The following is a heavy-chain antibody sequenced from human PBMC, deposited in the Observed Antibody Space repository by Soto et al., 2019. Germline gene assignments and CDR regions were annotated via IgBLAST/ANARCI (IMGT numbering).Heavy chain of an antibody. CDR1: GFTFSSYG. D-gene: IGHD1-26*01. CDR2: ISYDGSNK. V-gene: IGHV3-30*18. J-gene: IGHJ4*02. Sequence: GGSLRLSCAASGFTFSSYGMHWVRQAPGKGLEWVAVISYDGSNKYYADSVKGRFTISRDNPKNTLYLQMNSLRAEDTAVYYCAKDRGGSYGYYFDYWGQGTLVTVSS. CDR3: AKDRGGSYGYYFDY.